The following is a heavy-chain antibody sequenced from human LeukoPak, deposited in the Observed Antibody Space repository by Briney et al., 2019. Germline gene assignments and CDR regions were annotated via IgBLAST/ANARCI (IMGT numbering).Heavy chain of an antibody. CDR1: GYTSTSYY. CDR3: ARDRSGYYYDFDY. V-gene: IGHV1-46*01. CDR2: INPSGGST. Sequence: ASVKVSCKASGYTSTSYYMHWVRQAPGQGLEWMGIINPSGGSTSYAQKFQGRVTMTRDMSTSTVYMELSSLRSEDTAVYYCARDRSGYYYDFDYWGQGTLVTVSS. D-gene: IGHD3-22*01. J-gene: IGHJ4*02.